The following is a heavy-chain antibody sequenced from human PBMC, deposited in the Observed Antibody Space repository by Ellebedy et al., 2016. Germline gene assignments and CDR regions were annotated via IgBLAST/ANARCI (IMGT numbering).Heavy chain of an antibody. Sequence: GESLKISXAASGFTFSISGMTWVRQAPGKGLEWVAPIVSSGREAYYADPLKGRFTISRDNAMNSVYLQLNSLSVEDTAVYYCTRDGREWSRDYWGQGTLVTVSS. CDR3: TRDGREWSRDY. J-gene: IGHJ4*02. V-gene: IGHV3-21*06. CDR2: IVSSGREA. D-gene: IGHD3-3*01. CDR1: GFTFSISG.